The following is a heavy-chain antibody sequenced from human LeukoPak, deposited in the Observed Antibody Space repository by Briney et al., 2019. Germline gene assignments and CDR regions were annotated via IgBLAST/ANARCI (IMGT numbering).Heavy chain of an antibody. V-gene: IGHV3-23*01. CDR1: GFTFSSYA. D-gene: IGHD3-10*01. Sequence: TGGSLRLSCAASGFTFSSYAMSWVRQAPGKGLEWVSATSGSGGSTYYADSVKGRFTISRDNSKNTLYLQMNSLRAEDTAVYYCAKIYGSGGYYFDYWGQGTLVTVSS. J-gene: IGHJ4*02. CDR2: TSGSGGST. CDR3: AKIYGSGGYYFDY.